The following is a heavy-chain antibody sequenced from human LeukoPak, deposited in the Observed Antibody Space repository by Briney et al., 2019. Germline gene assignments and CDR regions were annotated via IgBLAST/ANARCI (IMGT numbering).Heavy chain of an antibody. J-gene: IGHJ5*02. CDR1: GYTFTSYG. CDR2: ISAYNGNT. CDR3: ARSNIVATIWWFDP. D-gene: IGHD5-12*01. V-gene: IGHV1-18*01. Sequence: ASVKVSCTASGYTFTSYGISWVRRAPGQGLEWMGWISAYNGNTNYAQKLRGRVTMTTDTSTSTAYMELRSLRSDDTAVYYCARSNIVATIWWFDPWGQGTLVTASS.